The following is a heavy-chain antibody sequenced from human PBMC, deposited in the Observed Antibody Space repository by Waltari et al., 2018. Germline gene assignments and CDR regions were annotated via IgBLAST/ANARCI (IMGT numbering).Heavy chain of an antibody. CDR1: GDSISGSRNY. V-gene: IGHV4-39*01. Sequence: QMELQESGPRLVKPSENLSLTCNVSGDSISGSRNYWAWLRQPPGKNLQWIGSIHYSGTTDSIPSLKDRFAISVDTSRNQFSLNVNSVTAADTGIYYCARQLRFVDWIPRYFDSWGRGTLATVSS. CDR3: ARQLRFVDWIPRYFDS. CDR2: IHYSGTT. J-gene: IGHJ4*02. D-gene: IGHD3-3*01.